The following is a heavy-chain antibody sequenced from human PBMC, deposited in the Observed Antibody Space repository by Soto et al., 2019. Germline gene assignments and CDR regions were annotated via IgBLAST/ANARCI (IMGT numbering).Heavy chain of an antibody. D-gene: IGHD2-15*01. V-gene: IGHV3-30-3*01. Sequence: GGSLRLSCAASGFTFSSYSMHWVRQAPGRGLEWVAVISYDGSNKYYADSVKGRFTISRDNSKNTLDLQMNSLRAEDTAVYYCARNGSATRDLFVDYWGQGTLVTVSS. J-gene: IGHJ4*02. CDR1: GFTFSSYS. CDR2: ISYDGSNK. CDR3: ARNGSATRDLFVDY.